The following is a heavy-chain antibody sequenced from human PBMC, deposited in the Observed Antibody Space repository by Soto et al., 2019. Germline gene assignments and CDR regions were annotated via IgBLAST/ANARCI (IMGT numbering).Heavy chain of an antibody. D-gene: IGHD6-13*01. J-gene: IGHJ4*02. CDR3: ARDWAAAGPFDY. CDR1: CYTISSYG. Sequence: GCSVKVSCKSSCYTISSYGISWVRHAPGQGLEWMGWISAYNGNTNYAQKLQGRVTMTTDTSTSTAYMELRSLRSDDTAVYHCARDWAAAGPFDYWGQRTLVTVSS. CDR2: ISAYNGNT. V-gene: IGHV1-18*01.